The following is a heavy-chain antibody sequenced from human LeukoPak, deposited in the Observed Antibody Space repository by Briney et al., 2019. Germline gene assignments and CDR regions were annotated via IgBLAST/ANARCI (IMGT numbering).Heavy chain of an antibody. J-gene: IGHJ4*02. CDR2: ISDDGGYT. CDR3: AKEKKSGGWPFDY. Sequence: GGSLRLSCAASGFTFSTYAMTWVRQAPGKGLEWVSGISDDGGYTYYADSVKGQFTISRDNSKNTLFLQMNSLRADDTALYYCAKEKKSGGWPFDYWGQGALVTVSS. V-gene: IGHV3-23*01. D-gene: IGHD2-15*01. CDR1: GFTFSTYA.